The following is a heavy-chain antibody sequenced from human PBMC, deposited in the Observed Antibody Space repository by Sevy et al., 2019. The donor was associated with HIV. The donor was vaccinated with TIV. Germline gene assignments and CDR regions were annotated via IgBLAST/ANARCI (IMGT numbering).Heavy chain of an antibody. V-gene: IGHV3-21*06. Sequence: GGSLRLSCAASGFIFNTYSFNWVRQAPGKGLEWVAFISSSGNYKHYPDSLKDRFTVSRDNANNVVFLQIDGLRVEDTALYYCARDPNTYTVLANYYGMDVWGQGTTVTVSS. CDR1: GFIFNTYS. CDR3: ARDPNTYTVLANYYGMDV. D-gene: IGHD3-16*01. J-gene: IGHJ6*02. CDR2: ISSSGNYK.